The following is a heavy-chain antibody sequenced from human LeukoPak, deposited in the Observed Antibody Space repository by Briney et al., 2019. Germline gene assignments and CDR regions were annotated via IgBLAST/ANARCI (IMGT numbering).Heavy chain of an antibody. V-gene: IGHV3-21*01. J-gene: IGHJ3*02. CDR1: VLSFNTYR. D-gene: IGHD2-2*01. CDR2: ISSTSAHI. Sequence: GGSLRLSCAASVLSFNTYRMYWVRQAPGKGLEWVSSISSTSAHIFYADSVKGRFSISRDNAKNSLYLQMNSLRVEDTAVYYCTSRYCTTINCYSFDNWGQGTLVTVSS. CDR3: TSRYCTTINCYSFDN.